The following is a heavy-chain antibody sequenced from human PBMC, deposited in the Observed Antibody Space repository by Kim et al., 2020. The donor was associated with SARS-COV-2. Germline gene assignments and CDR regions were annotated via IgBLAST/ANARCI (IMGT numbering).Heavy chain of an antibody. Sequence: SETLSLTCTVSGGSISSSSYYWGWIRQPPGKGLEWIGSINYSGSTYYNPSLKSRVTISVDTSKNKFSLKLSPVTAADTAGYYCARHSHIVVVPAAILAWGQGPLVTVAS. CDR1: GGSISSSSYY. CDR2: INYSGST. V-gene: IGHV4-39*01. D-gene: IGHD2-2*01. CDR3: ARHSHIVVVPAAILA. J-gene: IGHJ4*02.